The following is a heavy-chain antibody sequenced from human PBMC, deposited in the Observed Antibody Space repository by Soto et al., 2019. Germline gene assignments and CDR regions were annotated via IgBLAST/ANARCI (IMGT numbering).Heavy chain of an antibody. Sequence: ASVKVSCKASGYTFTSYGISWVRQAPGQGLEWMGWISAYNGNTNYAQKLQGRVTMTADESTSTAYMELSSLRSEDTAVYYCARDKGSSSSGYYYGMDVWGQGTTVTVSS. CDR1: GYTFTSYG. V-gene: IGHV1-18*01. CDR3: ARDKGSSSSGYYYGMDV. D-gene: IGHD6-6*01. J-gene: IGHJ6*02. CDR2: ISAYNGNT.